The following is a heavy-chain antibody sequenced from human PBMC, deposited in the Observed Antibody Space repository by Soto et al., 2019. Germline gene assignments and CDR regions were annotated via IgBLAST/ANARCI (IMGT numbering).Heavy chain of an antibody. CDR3: ARFPYYDILTGYYKGGSYGMDV. CDR2: ISSNGGST. V-gene: IGHV3-64*01. J-gene: IGHJ6*02. D-gene: IGHD3-9*01. Sequence: GGSLRLSCAASGFTFSSYAMHWVRQAPGKGLEYVSAISSNGGSTYYANSVKGRFTISRDNSKNTLYLQMGSLRAEDMAVYYCARFPYYDILTGYYKGGSYGMDVWGQGTTVTVSS. CDR1: GFTFSSYA.